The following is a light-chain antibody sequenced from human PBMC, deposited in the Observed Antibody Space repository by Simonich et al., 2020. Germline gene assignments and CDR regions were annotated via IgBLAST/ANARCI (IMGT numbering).Light chain of an antibody. CDR2: DVS. CDR3: SSYTSSSTVV. CDR1: SSDVGGYIY. J-gene: IGLJ2*01. V-gene: IGLV2-14*01. Sequence: QSALTQPASVSWSPGQSITISCTGTSSDVGGYIYVSWYQQHPGKAPKLMIYDVSKRPSGGSNRFSGSKSGNTASLTISGLQAEDEADYYCSSYTSSSTVVFGGGTKLTVL.